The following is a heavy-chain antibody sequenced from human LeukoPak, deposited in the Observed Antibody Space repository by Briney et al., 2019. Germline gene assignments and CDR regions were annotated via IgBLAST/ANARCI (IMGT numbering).Heavy chain of an antibody. D-gene: IGHD3-3*01. J-gene: IGHJ4*02. CDR2: TSYDGRNH. Sequence: GGSLRLSCAASGFTFRSYGMHWVRQAPGKGLEWVAVTSYDGRNHYYADSVKGRFTIYRDNSKNTLYLQMNSLRAEDTAFYYCVRDPGWRSGYYTDYWGQGTLVTVSS. CDR3: VRDPGWRSGYYTDY. CDR1: GFTFRSYG. V-gene: IGHV3-33*01.